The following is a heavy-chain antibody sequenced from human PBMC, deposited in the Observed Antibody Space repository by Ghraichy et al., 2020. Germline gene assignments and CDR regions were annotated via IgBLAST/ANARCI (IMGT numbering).Heavy chain of an antibody. CDR3: AFMPPTPEDYYHGMDV. CDR2: ISSRSSTI. Sequence: GGSLRLSCAASGFTFSAYSMTWVRQAPGKGLEWVSYISSRSSTIYYADSVKGRFTVSRDNAKNSLYLQMNSLRDEDTAVYYCAFMPPTPEDYYHGMDVWGHGTTVTVSS. D-gene: IGHD2-2*01. V-gene: IGHV3-48*02. CDR1: GFTFSAYS. J-gene: IGHJ6*02.